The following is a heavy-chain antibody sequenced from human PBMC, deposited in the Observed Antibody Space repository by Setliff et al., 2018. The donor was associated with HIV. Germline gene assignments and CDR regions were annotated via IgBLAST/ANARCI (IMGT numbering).Heavy chain of an antibody. CDR1: GFTFSSYA. J-gene: IGHJ4*02. CDR2: IYSGGSST. D-gene: IGHD1-20*01. CDR3: ARTLTGRAPLATIDF. Sequence: PGGSLRLSCAASGFTFSSYAMSWVRQAPGKGLEWVSVIYSGGSSTYYADSVKGRFTISRDNAKNSLHLQMNSLRAEDTAVYYCARTLTGRAPLATIDFWGQGALVTVSS. V-gene: IGHV3-23*03.